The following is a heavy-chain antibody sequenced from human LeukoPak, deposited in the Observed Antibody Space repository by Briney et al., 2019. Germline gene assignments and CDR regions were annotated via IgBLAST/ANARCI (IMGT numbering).Heavy chain of an antibody. CDR1: GYTFTGYY. V-gene: IGHV1-18*04. Sequence: SVKVSCKASGYTFTGYYMHWVRQAPGQGLEWMGWISAYNGDTNYAQKLQDRVTMTTDTSTSTTYMELRSLRSDDTAVYYCARDFITRFDPWGQGTLVTVSS. J-gene: IGHJ5*02. D-gene: IGHD3-22*01. CDR2: ISAYNGDT. CDR3: ARDFITRFDP.